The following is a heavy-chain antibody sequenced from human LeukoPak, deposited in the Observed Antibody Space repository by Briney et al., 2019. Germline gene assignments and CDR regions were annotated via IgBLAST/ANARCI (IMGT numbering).Heavy chain of an antibody. CDR1: GFTLFPYN. Sequence: GGSLRLSCVVSGFTLFPYNMNWVRQAPGKGLEWVSSISSSGSYIYYADSVRGRFTVSRDNAKNSLYLQMNSLRAEDTAVYYCAKHMRATNTYSFFGLDVWGQGTTVTVSS. CDR3: AKHMRATNTYSFFGLDV. J-gene: IGHJ6*02. CDR2: ISSSGSYI. D-gene: IGHD1-26*01. V-gene: IGHV3-21*06.